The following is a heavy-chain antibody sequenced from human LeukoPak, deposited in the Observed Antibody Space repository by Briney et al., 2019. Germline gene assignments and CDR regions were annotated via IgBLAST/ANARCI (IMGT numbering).Heavy chain of an antibody. V-gene: IGHV1-18*01. CDR3: ARGPRVVVVPAAMGPTEYYYYGMDV. Sequence: EASVKVSCKASGYTFTSYGISWVRQAPGQGLEWMGWISAYNGNTNYAQKLQGRVTMTTDTSTSTAYMELRSLRSDDTAVYYCARGPRVVVVPAAMGPTEYYYYGMDVWGQGTTVTVSS. CDR2: ISAYNGNT. J-gene: IGHJ6*02. D-gene: IGHD2-2*01. CDR1: GYTFTSYG.